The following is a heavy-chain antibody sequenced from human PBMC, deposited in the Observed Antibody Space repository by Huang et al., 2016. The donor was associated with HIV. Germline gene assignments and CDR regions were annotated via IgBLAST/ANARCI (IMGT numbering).Heavy chain of an antibody. J-gene: IGHJ4*02. CDR2: IANEGSTK. CDR1: GFTFSNYG. V-gene: IGHV3-30-3*01. CDR3: ARSEPSRYYFDY. Sequence: QVQLVESGGGVVQPGTSLRLSCAASGFTFSNYGMNVVRQAPGKGLEWVAVIANEGSTKYYADSVKGRFTISRDNSKNTVYLQMNSLRAEDTAVYYCARSEPSRYYFDYWGQGTLVTVSS.